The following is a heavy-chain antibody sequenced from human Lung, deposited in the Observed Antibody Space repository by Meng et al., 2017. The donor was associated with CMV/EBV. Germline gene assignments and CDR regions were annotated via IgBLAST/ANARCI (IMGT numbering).Heavy chain of an antibody. V-gene: IGHV3-15*01. Sequence: SCSVSGFTFSNAGMSCFRQDPGKGLVWFGRIKRKNDGGTTDYAAPVKGRFTISRDDSKTTLYLQMYSLKTEDTAVYYCTTSIRVTIIRGVIFMEVWGQGTTVTVSS. J-gene: IGHJ6*02. CDR2: IKRKNDGGTT. CDR1: GFTFSNAG. D-gene: IGHD3-10*01. CDR3: TTSIRVTIIRGVIFMEV.